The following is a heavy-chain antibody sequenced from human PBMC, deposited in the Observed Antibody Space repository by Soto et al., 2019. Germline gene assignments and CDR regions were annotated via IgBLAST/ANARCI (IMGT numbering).Heavy chain of an antibody. D-gene: IGHD1-26*01. CDR3: ARGLGATTEYFQH. V-gene: IGHV1-69*13. J-gene: IGHJ1*01. CDR1: GGTFSSYA. Sequence: ASVKVSCKASGGTFSSYAISWVRQAPGQGLEWMGGIIPIFGTANYAQKFQGRVTITADESTSTAYMELRSLRSEDTAVYYCARGLGATTEYFQHWGQGTLVTVSS. CDR2: IIPIFGTA.